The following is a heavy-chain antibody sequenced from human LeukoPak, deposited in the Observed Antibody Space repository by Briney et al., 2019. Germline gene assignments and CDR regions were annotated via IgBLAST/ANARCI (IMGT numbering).Heavy chain of an antibody. V-gene: IGHV1-69*13. J-gene: IGHJ4*02. CDR2: IIPIFGTA. CDR1: GGTFSSYA. CDR3: ARSEGGYSYGHPC. Sequence: SVKVSCKASGGTFSSYAISWVRQAPGRGLEWMGGIIPIFGTANYAQKFQGRVTITADESTSTAYMELSSPRSEDTAVYYCARSEGGYSYGHPCWGQGTLVTVSS. D-gene: IGHD5-18*01.